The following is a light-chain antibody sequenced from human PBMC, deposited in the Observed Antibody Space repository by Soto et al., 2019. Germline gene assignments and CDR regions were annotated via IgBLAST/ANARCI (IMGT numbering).Light chain of an antibody. CDR1: QSVTNSY. J-gene: IGKJ2*01. CDR3: QQYGSSPRT. CDR2: GAS. Sequence: EIVLTQSPGTLSLSPGERATLSCRASQSVTNSYLAWYQQKPGQAPRLLIYGASSRATGIPDMFSGSGSGTDFTLSISRLEPEDFAVYYCQQYGSSPRTFGQGTKLESK. V-gene: IGKV3-20*01.